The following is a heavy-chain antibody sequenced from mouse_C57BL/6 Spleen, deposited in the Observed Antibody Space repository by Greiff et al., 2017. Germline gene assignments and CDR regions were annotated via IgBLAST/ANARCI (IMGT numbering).Heavy chain of an antibody. V-gene: IGHV1-39*01. CDR2: INPNYGTT. CDR1: GYSFTDYN. J-gene: IGHJ3*01. D-gene: IGHD2-1*01. CDR3: ASRNYDWFAY. Sequence: VQLQQSGPELVKPGASVKISCKASGYSFTDYNMNWVKQSNGKRLEWIGVINPNYGTTRYNQKFKSKARLTVDQSSSTAYMQLNSLTSEDSAVYYGASRNYDWFAYWGQGTLVTVSA.